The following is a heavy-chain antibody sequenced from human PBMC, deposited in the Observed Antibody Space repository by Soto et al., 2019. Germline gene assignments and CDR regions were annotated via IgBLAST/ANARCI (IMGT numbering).Heavy chain of an antibody. CDR3: ARGRPSSGWCGYYYYGMDV. Sequence: EVQLVESGGGLVQPGGSLRLSCAASGFTFSSYDMHWVRQATGKGLEWVSAIGTAGDTYYPGSVKGRFTISRENAKHSFFLQMNSLRAGDTAVYYCARGRPSSGWCGYYYYGMDVWGQGTTVTVSS. CDR2: IGTAGDT. D-gene: IGHD6-19*01. CDR1: GFTFSSYD. V-gene: IGHV3-13*01. J-gene: IGHJ6*02.